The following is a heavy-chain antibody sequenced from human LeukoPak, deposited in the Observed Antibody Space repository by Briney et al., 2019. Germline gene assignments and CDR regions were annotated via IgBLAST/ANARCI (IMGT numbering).Heavy chain of an antibody. CDR3: ARGPPDEIAAADKYYFDY. CDR2: ISSSSNTI. Sequence: PGGSLRLSCAASGFTFSSYSMNWVRQAPGKGLEWVSYISSSSNTIYYADSVKGRFTISRDNAKNSLYLQMNSLRDEDTAVYYCARGPPDEIAAADKYYFDYWGQGTLVTVSS. CDR1: GFTFSSYS. D-gene: IGHD6-13*01. J-gene: IGHJ4*02. V-gene: IGHV3-48*02.